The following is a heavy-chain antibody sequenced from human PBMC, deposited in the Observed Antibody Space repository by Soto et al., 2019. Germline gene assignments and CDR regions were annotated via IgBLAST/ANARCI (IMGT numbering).Heavy chain of an antibody. CDR3: ARVFCSVGSCWDCSNWFVP. Sequence: TLSLTCAISRDSAPSNSAACNWISQSSSRGLEWLGRTYYRSKWYNDYAVSVKSRITINPDTSKNQFSLQLNSVTPEDTAVYYCARVFCSVGSCWDCSNWFVPWGQGTLVSVFS. CDR2: TYYRSKWYN. V-gene: IGHV6-1*01. CDR1: RDSAPSNSAA. D-gene: IGHD2-15*01. J-gene: IGHJ5*02.